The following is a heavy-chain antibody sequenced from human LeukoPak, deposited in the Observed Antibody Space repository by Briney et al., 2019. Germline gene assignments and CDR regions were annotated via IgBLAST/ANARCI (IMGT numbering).Heavy chain of an antibody. CDR3: ARGTYYYDSSPDAVEYFQH. CDR1: GYSFTSYW. V-gene: IGHV5-51*01. J-gene: IGHJ1*01. Sequence: PGESLKISCKGSGYSFTSYWIGWVRQMPGKGLEWMGIIYPGDSDTRYSPSFQGQVTIPADKSISTAYLQWSSLKASDTAMYYCARGTYYYDSSPDAVEYFQHWGQGTLVTVSS. D-gene: IGHD3-22*01. CDR2: IYPGDSDT.